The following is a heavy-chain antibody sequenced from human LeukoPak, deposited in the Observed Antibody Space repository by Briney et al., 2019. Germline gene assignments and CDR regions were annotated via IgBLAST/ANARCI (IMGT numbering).Heavy chain of an antibody. CDR3: AREYSSWHLHYFDY. CDR2: IYTSGST. Sequence: SETLSLTCTVSGGSISSYYWSWIRQPAGKGLEWIGRIYTSGSTNYNPSLKSRVTMSVDTSKNQFSLKLSSVTAADTAVYYCAREYSSWHLHYFDYWGQGTLVTVSS. CDR1: GGSISSYY. V-gene: IGHV4-4*07. J-gene: IGHJ4*02. D-gene: IGHD6-13*01.